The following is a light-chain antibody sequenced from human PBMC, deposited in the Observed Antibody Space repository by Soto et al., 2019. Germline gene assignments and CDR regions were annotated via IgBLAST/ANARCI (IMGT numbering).Light chain of an antibody. CDR3: QQRSNWIT. Sequence: EIVLTQSPSTLSLSPGERATLSCRASQSINRHLAWYRQKPGQAPRLLIYDASNRATGIPARFSGSGSGTDLTLTISSLEPEDFAVYYCQQRSNWITFGQGTRLEI. V-gene: IGKV3-11*01. CDR1: QSINRH. J-gene: IGKJ5*01. CDR2: DAS.